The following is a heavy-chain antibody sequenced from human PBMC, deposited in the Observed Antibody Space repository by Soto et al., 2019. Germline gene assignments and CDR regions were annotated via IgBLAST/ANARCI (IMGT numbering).Heavy chain of an antibody. V-gene: IGHV4-39*01. CDR3: ARLKGSGNREY. CDR1: GGSISSSSYY. J-gene: IGHJ4*02. D-gene: IGHD3-10*01. CDR2: IYYSGST. Sequence: QLQLQESGPGLVKPSETLSLTCTVSGGSISSSSYYWGWIRQPPGKGLEWIGSIYYSGSTYYNPSLKSRVTISVDTSKNQFSLKLSSVTAADTAVYYCARLKGSGNREYWGQGTLVTVSS.